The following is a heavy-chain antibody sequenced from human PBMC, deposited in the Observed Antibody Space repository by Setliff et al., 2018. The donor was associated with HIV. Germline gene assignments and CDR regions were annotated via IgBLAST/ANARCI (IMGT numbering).Heavy chain of an antibody. V-gene: IGHV3-23*01. D-gene: IGHD5-18*01. CDR2: ISGSGATT. J-gene: IGHJ3*02. Sequence: SLRLSCAASGFTFSSYAMSWVRQAPGKGLEWVSGISGSGATTFYADSAKGRCTISRDNAKNSLYLQMNSLRAEDMALYYCGKGRRGYSYGYDAFDIWGQGTMVTVSS. CDR3: GKGRRGYSYGYDAFDI. CDR1: GFTFSSYA.